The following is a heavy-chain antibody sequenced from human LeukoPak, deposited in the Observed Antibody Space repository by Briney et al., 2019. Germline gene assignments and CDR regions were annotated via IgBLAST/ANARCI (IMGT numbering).Heavy chain of an antibody. CDR2: IYPTGST. V-gene: IGHV4-38-2*02. Sequence: SETLSLTCTVSGYSISSGYYWGWIRQPPGKGLEWIGNIYPTGSTYYNPSLKSRVTISVDTSKNQFSLKVSSVSAADAAVYYCARLASLGFGELFYYYFDYWGQGTLVTVSS. CDR1: GYSISSGYY. D-gene: IGHD3-10*01. CDR3: ARLASLGFGELFYYYFDY. J-gene: IGHJ4*02.